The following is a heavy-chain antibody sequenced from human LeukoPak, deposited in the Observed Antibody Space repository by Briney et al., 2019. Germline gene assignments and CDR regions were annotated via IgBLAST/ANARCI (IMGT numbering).Heavy chain of an antibody. CDR2: ISAYNGNT. CDR1: GYTFTSYG. CDR3: ARDLFSHYYYYMDV. D-gene: IGHD3-10*01. J-gene: IGHJ6*03. V-gene: IGHV1-18*01. Sequence: ASVKVSCKASGYTFTSYGISWVRQAPGQGLEWMGWISAYNGNTNYAQKLQGRVTMTTDTSTSTAYMELRSLRSDDTAVYYCARDLFSHYYYYMDVWGKGTTVTVSS.